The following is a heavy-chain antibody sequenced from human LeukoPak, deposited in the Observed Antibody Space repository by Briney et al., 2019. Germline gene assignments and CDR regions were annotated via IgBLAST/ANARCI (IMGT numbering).Heavy chain of an antibody. CDR2: ISAYNGNA. CDR1: GYTFTSHG. D-gene: IGHD5-12*01. V-gene: IGHV1-18*01. Sequence: AASVKVSCKASGYTFTSHGISWVRQAPGQGLEWMGWISAYNGNANYAQKLQGRVTMTTDTSTSTAYMELRSLRSDDTAVYYCARVVATIFSWFDPWGQGTLVTVSS. J-gene: IGHJ5*02. CDR3: ARVVATIFSWFDP.